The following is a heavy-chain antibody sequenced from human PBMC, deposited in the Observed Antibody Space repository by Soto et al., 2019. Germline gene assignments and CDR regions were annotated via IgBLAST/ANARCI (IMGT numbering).Heavy chain of an antibody. CDR3: ASGRSNSMECWFDP. Sequence: PSETLSLTCTVSGGSISSGGYYWSWIRQHPGKGLEWIGYIYYSGSTYYNPSLKSRVTISVDTSKNQFSLKLSSVTAADTAVYYCASGRSNSMECWFDPWGQGTLVTVSS. CDR2: IYYSGST. J-gene: IGHJ5*02. V-gene: IGHV4-31*03. D-gene: IGHD3-3*01. CDR1: GGSISSGGYY.